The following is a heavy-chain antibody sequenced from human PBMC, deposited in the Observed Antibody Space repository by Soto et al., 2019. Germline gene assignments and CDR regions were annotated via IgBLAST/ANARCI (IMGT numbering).Heavy chain of an antibody. CDR2: ISYDGSNK. CDR1: GFIFNSYG. Sequence: GGSRLSCAASGFIFNSYGMHWVRQAQGKGLEWVAVISYDGSNKYYADSVKGRFNISRDNSKNTLYPQMTSLRAGDTDWYYCTKGLIGRSSTCDWFAPWGRGPLVTVSS. J-gene: IGHJ5*02. D-gene: IGHD6-13*01. CDR3: TKGLIGRSSTCDWFAP. V-gene: IGHV3-30*18.